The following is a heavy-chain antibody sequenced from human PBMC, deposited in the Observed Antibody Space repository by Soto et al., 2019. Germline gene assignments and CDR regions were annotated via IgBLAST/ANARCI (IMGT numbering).Heavy chain of an antibody. D-gene: IGHD3-22*01. Sequence: EVQLVESGGDLVQPGGSLRLSCAASGFTFSTYWMHWVRQAPGKGLLWVSRIKTDGTYATYADSVKGRFTISRDNAKNTLYRKMNSLRVEDAAVYYCAAGGSGYYANWGQGTLVTVSS. CDR1: GFTFSTYW. J-gene: IGHJ4*02. V-gene: IGHV3-74*01. CDR2: IKTDGTYA. CDR3: AAGGSGYYAN.